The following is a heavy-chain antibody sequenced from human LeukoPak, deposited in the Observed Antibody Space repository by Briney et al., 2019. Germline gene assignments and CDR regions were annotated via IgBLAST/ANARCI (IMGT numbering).Heavy chain of an antibody. CDR1: GYTFTSYY. V-gene: IGHV1-46*01. CDR3: ARGYGGNSGNYYYGMDV. J-gene: IGHJ6*02. CDR2: INPSGGST. Sequence: GASVKVSCKASGYTFTSYYIHWVRQAPGQGLEWMGVINPSGGSTSYAQKFQGRVTMTRNTSISTAYMELSSLRSEDTAVYYCARGYGGNSGNYYYGMDVWGQGTTVTVSS. D-gene: IGHD4-23*01.